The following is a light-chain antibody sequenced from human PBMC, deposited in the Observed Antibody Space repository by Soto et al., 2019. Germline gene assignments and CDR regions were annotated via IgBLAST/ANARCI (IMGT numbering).Light chain of an antibody. V-gene: IGLV1-40*01. Sequence: QSVLTQPPSVSGAPGQRVTISCTGSSSNIGAGFDVHWYHQIAGTAPKLLIYTNNQRPSGVPDRFSGSKSGTSASLAISGLQSEDEADYYCATWDDSLTAVVFGGGTKLTVL. CDR3: ATWDDSLTAVV. J-gene: IGLJ2*01. CDR1: SSNIGAGFD. CDR2: TNN.